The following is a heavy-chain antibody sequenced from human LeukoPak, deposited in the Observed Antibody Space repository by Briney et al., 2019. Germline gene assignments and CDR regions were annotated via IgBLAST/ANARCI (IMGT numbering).Heavy chain of an antibody. Sequence: SVKVSCKASGGSFTTYAISWVRQAPGQGLEWMGVIIPIFGSGNYAQKFQGRITITADESTNTAYMDLSSLRSEDTAVYYCAREPAMVRGDRYFDYWGQGTLVTVSS. V-gene: IGHV1-69*13. CDR1: GGSFTTYA. CDR3: AREPAMVRGDRYFDY. J-gene: IGHJ4*02. CDR2: IIPIFGSG. D-gene: IGHD3-10*01.